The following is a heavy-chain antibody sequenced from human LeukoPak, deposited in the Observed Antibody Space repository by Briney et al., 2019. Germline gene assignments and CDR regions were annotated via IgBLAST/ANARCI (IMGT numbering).Heavy chain of an antibody. V-gene: IGHV1-69*13. D-gene: IGHD2-2*02. CDR2: VIPIFGTA. CDR3: ARSAVSAIQGYCSSTSCHRRWFDP. Sequence: GASVKVSCKASGGTFSSYAIRWVQQAPGQGLEWMGGVIPIFGTANYAQKFQGRVTITADASTSTAYMELSSLRSEDTAAYYCARSAVSAIQGYCSSTSCHRRWFDPWGQGTLVTVSS. CDR1: GGTFSSYA. J-gene: IGHJ5*02.